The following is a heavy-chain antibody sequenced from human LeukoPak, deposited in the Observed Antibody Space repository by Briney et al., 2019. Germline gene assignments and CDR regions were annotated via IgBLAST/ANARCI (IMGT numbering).Heavy chain of an antibody. D-gene: IGHD6-19*01. CDR3: ARSSVAGSGDWFDP. CDR2: ISTYNGNT. V-gene: IGHV1-18*01. CDR1: GYTFTTYA. J-gene: IGHJ5*02. Sequence: RASVKVSCKASGYTFTTYAICWVRQAPGQGLEWMGWISTYNGNTNYAQNLQGRVTMTTETSTNTAYMELRSLTSDDTAIYYCARSSVAGSGDWFDPWGQGTLVTVSS.